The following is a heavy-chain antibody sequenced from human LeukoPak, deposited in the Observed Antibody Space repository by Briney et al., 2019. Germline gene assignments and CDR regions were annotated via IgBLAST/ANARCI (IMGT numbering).Heavy chain of an antibody. Sequence: SETLSLTCAVYGGSFSSYYWSWIRQPAGKGLEWIGRIYTSGSTNYNPSLKSRVTMSVDTSKNQFSLKLSSVTAADTAVYYCARAVPYSSGWYGYYYYGMDVWGQGTTVTVSS. J-gene: IGHJ6*02. D-gene: IGHD6-19*01. CDR2: IYTSGST. CDR3: ARAVPYSSGWYGYYYYGMDV. CDR1: GGSFSSYY. V-gene: IGHV4-59*10.